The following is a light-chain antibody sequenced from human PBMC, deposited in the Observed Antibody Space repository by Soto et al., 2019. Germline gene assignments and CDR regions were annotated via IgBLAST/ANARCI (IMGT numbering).Light chain of an antibody. J-gene: IGKJ1*01. CDR3: QQYHQWPPVT. Sequence: EIVMTQSPATLSVSPWEIANLSCRASQIVTTNVAWYQQKPGQAPRLLIFGASTRATGIPARFSGSGSGTEFTLTISSLQSEDFAVYFCQQYHQWPPVTFGQGTKVEIK. CDR1: QIVTTN. CDR2: GAS. V-gene: IGKV3-15*01.